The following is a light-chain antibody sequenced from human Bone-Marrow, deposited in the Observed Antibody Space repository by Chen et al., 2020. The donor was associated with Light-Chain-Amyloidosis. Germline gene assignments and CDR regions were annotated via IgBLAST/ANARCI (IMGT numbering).Light chain of an antibody. J-gene: IGKJ4*01. CDR3: QQYGTSPLT. CDR2: GSS. CDR1: QTISSNY. Sequence: IVLTQSPGTRSLSPGEGANLSCRASQTISSNYLTWYQQKFGQAPRLLIYGSSSRATGIPDRFTGSGSGTDFTLTINRLEPEDFAMYYCQQYGTSPLTFGGGTKVEIK. V-gene: IGKV3-20*01.